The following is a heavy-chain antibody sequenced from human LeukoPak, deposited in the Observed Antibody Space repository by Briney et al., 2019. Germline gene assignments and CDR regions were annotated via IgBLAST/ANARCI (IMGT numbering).Heavy chain of an antibody. D-gene: IGHD4-11*01. CDR3: AREMTTAYAFDI. Sequence: GGSLRLSCAASGFTFSSYSMNWVRLAPGKGLEWVSYISRSSSIIYHADSVKGRFTISRDNAKNSLYLQMNSLRADDTAVYYCAREMTTAYAFDIWGQGTMVTVSS. V-gene: IGHV3-48*01. CDR2: ISRSSSII. CDR1: GFTFSSYS. J-gene: IGHJ3*02.